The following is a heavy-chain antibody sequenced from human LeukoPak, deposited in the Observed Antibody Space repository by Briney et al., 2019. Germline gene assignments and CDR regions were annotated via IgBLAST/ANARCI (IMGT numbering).Heavy chain of an antibody. V-gene: IGHV4-30-2*01. D-gene: IGHD3-22*01. CDR3: ASLYYYDSSGYYLADAFDI. Sequence: PSQTLSLTCAVSGGSISSVGYSWSWIRQPPGKGLEWIGYIYHSGSTYYNPSLKSRVTISVDRSKNQFSLKLSSVTAADTAVYYCASLYYYDSSGYYLADAFDIWGQGTMVTVSS. CDR1: GGSISSVGYS. CDR2: IYHSGST. J-gene: IGHJ3*02.